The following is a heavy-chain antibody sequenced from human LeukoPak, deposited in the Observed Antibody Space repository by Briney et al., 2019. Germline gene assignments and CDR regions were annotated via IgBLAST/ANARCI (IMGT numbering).Heavy chain of an antibody. CDR1: GYTFTGYY. CDR2: INPSGGST. V-gene: IGHV1-46*01. Sequence: ASVKVSCKASGYTFTGYYMHWVRQAPGQGLEWMGIINPSGGSTTYAQMFQGRVTMTRDTSTSTVYMELSSLRSEDTAVYYCARRGSSVTYYNGMDVWGQGTTVTVSS. CDR3: ARRGSSVTYYNGMDV. D-gene: IGHD2-2*01. J-gene: IGHJ6*02.